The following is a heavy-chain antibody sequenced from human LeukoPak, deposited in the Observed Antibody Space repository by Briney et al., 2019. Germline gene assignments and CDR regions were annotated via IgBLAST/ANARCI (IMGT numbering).Heavy chain of an antibody. V-gene: IGHV1-69*05. CDR3: ARVRDAPYYYDSSGYYLGYYFDY. CDR2: IIPIFGTA. J-gene: IGHJ4*02. CDR1: GGTFSSYA. D-gene: IGHD3-22*01. Sequence: GASVKVSCKASGGTFSSYAISWVRQAPGQGLEWMGGIIPIFGTANYAQKFQGRVTITTDESTSTAYMELSSLRSEDTAVYYCARVRDAPYYYDSSGYYLGYYFDYWGQGTLVTVSS.